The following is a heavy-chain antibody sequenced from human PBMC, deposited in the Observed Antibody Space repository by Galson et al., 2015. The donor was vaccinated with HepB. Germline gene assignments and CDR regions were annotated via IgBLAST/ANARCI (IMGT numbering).Heavy chain of an antibody. V-gene: IGHV1-24*01. CDR1: GYTLTELS. CDR3: ATRRSYYYDSSGYYYVNWFDP. J-gene: IGHJ5*02. D-gene: IGHD3-22*01. CDR2: FGPEDGET. Sequence: SVKVSCKVSGYTLTELSMHWVRQAPGKGLEWMGGFGPEDGETIYAQKFQGRVTMTEDTSTDTAYMELSSLRSEDTAVYYCATRRSYYYDSSGYYYVNWFDPWGQGTLVTVSS.